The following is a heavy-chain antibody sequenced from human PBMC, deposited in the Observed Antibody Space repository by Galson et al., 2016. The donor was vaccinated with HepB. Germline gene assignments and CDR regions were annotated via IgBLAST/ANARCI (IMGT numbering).Heavy chain of an antibody. V-gene: IGHV3-53*01. D-gene: IGHD6-19*01. CDR3: GRDRAVRSIDQ. CDR2: IYSTGST. CDR1: GFTVSNNY. Sequence: SLRLSCAASGFTVSNNYMTWVRQAPGKGLEWVSVIYSTGSTKYADSVKGRFTISRDSSKNTLYLQMNSLRADDTAVYYCGRDRAVRSIDQWGQGALVTVSS. J-gene: IGHJ4*02.